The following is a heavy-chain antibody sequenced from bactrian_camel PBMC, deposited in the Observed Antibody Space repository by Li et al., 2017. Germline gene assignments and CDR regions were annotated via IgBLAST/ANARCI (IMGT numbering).Heavy chain of an antibody. CDR2: ISAVSILGST. D-gene: IGHD4*01. CDR1: GFTFSSYD. CDR3: AAGTRIIVGDYCDGITN. V-gene: IGHV3S40*01. Sequence: VQLVESGGGLVQPGGSLRLSCAASGFTFSSYDMSWVRRAPGKGLEWVSHISAVSILGSTYADSVKGRFTISRDNAKNIIYLQMNSLTPDDTAMYYCAAGTRIIVGDYCDGITNWGQGTQVTVS. J-gene: IGHJ4*01.